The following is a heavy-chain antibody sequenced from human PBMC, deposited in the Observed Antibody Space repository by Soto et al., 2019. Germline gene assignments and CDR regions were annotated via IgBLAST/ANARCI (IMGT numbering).Heavy chain of an antibody. CDR3: ARHSSGYDY. CDR2: ISSDGGST. D-gene: IGHD3-22*01. V-gene: IGHV3-64*01. CDR1: GFTFSSYA. Sequence: EVQLVESGGDLVQPGGSLTLSCAASGFTFSSYAMHWVRQAPGKGLEYVSAISSDGGSTYYAKSVKGRFTISRDNSKNTLYLQMGSLRAEDMAVDYCARHSSGYDYWGQGTLVTVSS. J-gene: IGHJ4*02.